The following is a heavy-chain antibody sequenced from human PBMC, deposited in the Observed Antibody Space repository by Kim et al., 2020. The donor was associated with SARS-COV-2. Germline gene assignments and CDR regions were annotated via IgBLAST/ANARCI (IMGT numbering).Heavy chain of an antibody. Sequence: GGSLRLSCAASGFTFTHYGMYWVRQAPGKGLEWVAVMSTDGSNRNYADSVKGRFTISRDNSKNTLYLQMNSLRTEDTAVYYCANRILWGQGTLVTVSS. D-gene: IGHD1-20*01. V-gene: IGHV3-30*18. J-gene: IGHJ4*02. CDR3: ANRIL. CDR1: GFTFTHYG. CDR2: MSTDGSNR.